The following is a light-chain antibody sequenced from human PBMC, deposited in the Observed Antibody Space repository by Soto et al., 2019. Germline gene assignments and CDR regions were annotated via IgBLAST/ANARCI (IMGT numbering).Light chain of an antibody. CDR2: GAS. Sequence: EIVMTQSPATLSVSPGDRATVSCRASESISTNLAWYQQRPGQAPRLLIYGASTRATGIPARFSGSGYATEFTLTISSLESEDFAVYYCHQYNNRPPYTFCQGTQLEI. CDR3: HQYNNRPPYT. V-gene: IGKV3-15*01. CDR1: ESISTN. J-gene: IGKJ2*01.